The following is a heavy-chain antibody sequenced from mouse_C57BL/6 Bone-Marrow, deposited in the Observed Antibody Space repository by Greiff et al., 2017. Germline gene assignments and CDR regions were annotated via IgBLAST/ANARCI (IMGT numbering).Heavy chain of an antibody. CDR1: AYTFTSYW. CDR2: IHPSDSDT. CDR3: EIVLWYFDV. Sequence: QVQLQQPGAELLKPAPSVKVSCNVSAYTFTSYWMLLVKQRPGQGLEWIGRIHPSDSDTNSNQKFKGKATLTVHKSSSTAYMQLSSLTSEDSAVYYCEIVLWYFDVWGTGTTVTVSS. D-gene: IGHD5-1*01. J-gene: IGHJ1*03. V-gene: IGHV1-74*01.